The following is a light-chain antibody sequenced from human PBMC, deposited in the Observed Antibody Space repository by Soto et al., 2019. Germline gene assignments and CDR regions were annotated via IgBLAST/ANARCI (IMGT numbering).Light chain of an antibody. CDR1: SSDVGAYNH. CDR3: SSVPSGGTWV. Sequence: QSALTQPASVSGSPGQSITISCTGTSSDVGAYNHVSWYQQHPGKVPKVMIYEVNNRPSGVSNRFSASKSGNTASLTISGLQAEDEATYYCSSVPSGGTWVFGGGTKLTVL. V-gene: IGLV2-14*03. CDR2: EVN. J-gene: IGLJ3*02.